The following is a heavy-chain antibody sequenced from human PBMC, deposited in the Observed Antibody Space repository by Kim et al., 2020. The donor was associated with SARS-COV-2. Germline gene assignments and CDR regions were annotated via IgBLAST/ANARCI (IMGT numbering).Heavy chain of an antibody. V-gene: IGHV3-30*18. CDR1: GFTFSSYG. D-gene: IGHD3-22*01. CDR2: ISYDGSNK. Sequence: GGSLRLSCAASGFTFSSYGMHWVRQAPGKGLEWVAVISYDGSNKYYADSVKGRFTISRDNSKNTLYLQMNSLRAEDTAVYYCAKDYYDISGYYYSFFDYWGQGTLVTVSS. CDR3: AKDYYDISGYYYSFFDY. J-gene: IGHJ4*02.